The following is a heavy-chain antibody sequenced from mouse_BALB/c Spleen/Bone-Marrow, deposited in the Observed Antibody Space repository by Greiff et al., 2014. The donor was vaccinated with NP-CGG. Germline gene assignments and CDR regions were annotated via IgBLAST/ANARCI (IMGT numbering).Heavy chain of an antibody. D-gene: IGHD1-1*01. CDR1: GFNIKDTY. V-gene: IGHV14-3*02. CDR2: IDPANGNT. Sequence: EVMLVESGAELVKPGASVKLSCTASGFNIKDTYMHWVKQRPEQGLEWIGRIDPANGNTKYDPKFQGEATITADTSSNTAYLQLSSLTSEDTAVYYCAPYYYGSSQFAYWGQGTLVTVSA. J-gene: IGHJ3*01. CDR3: APYYYGSSQFAY.